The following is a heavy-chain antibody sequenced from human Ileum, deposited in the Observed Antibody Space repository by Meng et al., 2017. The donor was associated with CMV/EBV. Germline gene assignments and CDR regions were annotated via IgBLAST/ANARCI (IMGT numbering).Heavy chain of an antibody. CDR2: IKRDGSEK. J-gene: IGHJ3*01. D-gene: IGHD2-2*02. V-gene: IGHV3-7*01. CDR3: ARDRGCSLTSCDKGGDAFDV. Sequence: GESLKISCAASGFTFSSYWMSWVRQAPGKGPEWMANIKRDGSEKYYVDSVKARFTISRDNAKNSLYLQMNSLRAEDTAVYYCARDRGCSLTSCDKGGDAFDVWGLG. CDR1: GFTFSSYW.